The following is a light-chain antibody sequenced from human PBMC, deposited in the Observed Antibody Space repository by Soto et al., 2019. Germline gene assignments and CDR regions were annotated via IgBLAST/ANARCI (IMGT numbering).Light chain of an antibody. CDR2: DVT. CDR3: CSYAGSYTYV. CDR1: KNDIGEYNF. Sequence: SVLNQLPSSSGSPGESVTLSCPGTKNDIGEYNFVSWYRQHPGTAPKLLIYDVTKRPSGVPDRFSGSKSGNTASLTISGLQADDESDYYCCSYAGSYTYVFGSGTKVTVL. V-gene: IGLV2-11*01. J-gene: IGLJ1*01.